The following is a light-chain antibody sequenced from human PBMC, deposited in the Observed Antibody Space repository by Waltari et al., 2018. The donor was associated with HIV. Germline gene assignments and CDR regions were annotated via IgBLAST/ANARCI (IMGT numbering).Light chain of an antibody. CDR3: QSYDSSLRASV. CDR1: RSNSRAGSF. V-gene: IGLV1-40*01. Sequence: QSALTQPPSVSGAPGQRVTISCTGNRSNSRAGSFVPWYQHLPGTAPKLPVYSDINRPSGVPDRFSGSKSGTSASLVITGLQAEDEADYYCQSYDSSLRASVFGGGTKLTVL. CDR2: SDI. J-gene: IGLJ2*01.